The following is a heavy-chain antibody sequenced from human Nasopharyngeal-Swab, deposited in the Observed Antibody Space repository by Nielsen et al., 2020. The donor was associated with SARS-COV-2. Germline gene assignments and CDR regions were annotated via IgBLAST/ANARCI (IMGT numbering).Heavy chain of an antibody. V-gene: IGHV1-8*01. Sequence: ASVKVSCKASGYTFTSYDINWVRQATGQGLVWMGWMNPNSGNTGYAQKFQGRVTMTRNTSISTAYMELSSLRSDDTAVYYCARDNDSYGYDYWGQGTLVTVSS. J-gene: IGHJ4*02. CDR1: GYTFTSYD. CDR3: ARDNDSYGYDY. CDR2: MNPNSGNT. D-gene: IGHD5-18*01.